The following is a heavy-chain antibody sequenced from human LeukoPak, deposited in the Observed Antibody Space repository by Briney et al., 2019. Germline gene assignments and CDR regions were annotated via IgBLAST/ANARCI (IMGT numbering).Heavy chain of an antibody. J-gene: IGHJ4*02. Sequence: GGSLRLSCAASGFTVSSNYMNWVRQAPGKGLEWVSVIYTDGNTYYADSVRGRFTISRDNSKNTLYLQMNSLRAEDTAVYYCARGTYSGYDWGFDYWGQGTLVTVSP. CDR2: IYTDGNT. D-gene: IGHD5-12*01. CDR1: GFTVSSNY. V-gene: IGHV3-53*01. CDR3: ARGTYSGYDWGFDY.